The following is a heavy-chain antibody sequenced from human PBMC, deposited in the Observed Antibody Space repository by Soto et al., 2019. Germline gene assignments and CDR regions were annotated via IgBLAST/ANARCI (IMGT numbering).Heavy chain of an antibody. Sequence: GGSLRLSCAASGFTFRNFEMNWVRQVPGKGLEWISYISSSGSKRYYADSVKGRFIVSRDNTNDSLFLEMNSLRDEDTGVYYCARDSIAAPNWFDPWGQGTLVTVSS. J-gene: IGHJ5*02. D-gene: IGHD6-6*01. CDR1: GFTFRNFE. V-gene: IGHV3-48*03. CDR3: ARDSIAAPNWFDP. CDR2: ISSSGSKR.